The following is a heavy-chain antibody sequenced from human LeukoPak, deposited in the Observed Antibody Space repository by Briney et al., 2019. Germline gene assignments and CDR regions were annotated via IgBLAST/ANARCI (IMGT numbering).Heavy chain of an antibody. CDR3: ARDLDRYDSSGVVYYYYGMDV. J-gene: IGHJ6*02. CDR2: ISSSSSTI. CDR1: GFTFSSYS. V-gene: IGHV3-48*04. D-gene: IGHD3-22*01. Sequence: PGGSLRLSCAASGFTFSSYSMNWVRQAPGKGLEWVSYISSSSSTIYYADSVKGRFTISRDNAKNSLYLQMNSLRAEDTAVYYCARDLDRYDSSGVVYYYYGMDVWGQGTTVTVSS.